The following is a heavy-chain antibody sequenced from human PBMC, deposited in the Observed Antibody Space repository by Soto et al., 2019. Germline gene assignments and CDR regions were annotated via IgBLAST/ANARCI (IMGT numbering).Heavy chain of an antibody. CDR3: ARMKMANDDFDI. V-gene: IGHV2-70*04. CDR1: GFSPSTSGMR. CDR2: IDWDDDK. J-gene: IGHJ3*02. Sequence: GSSPTLVNPTQTLTLTCTFSGFSPSTSGMRVSWIRQPPGKALEWLARIDWDDDKFYSTSLKTRLTISKDTSKNQVVLTMTNMDPVDTATYYCARMKMANDDFDIWGQGTMVTVS.